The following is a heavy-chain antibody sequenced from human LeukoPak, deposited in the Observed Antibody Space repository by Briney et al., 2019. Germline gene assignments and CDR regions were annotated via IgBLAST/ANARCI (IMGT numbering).Heavy chain of an antibody. D-gene: IGHD6-6*01. CDR3: ARDFYSSSGSAKYFGY. Sequence: SETLSLTCTVSGGSISSYYWSWIRQPPGKGLEWIGYIYYSGSTNYNPSLKSRVTISVDTSKNQFSLKLSSVTAADTAVYYCARDFYSSSGSAKYFGYWGQGTLVTVSS. J-gene: IGHJ4*02. CDR1: GGSISSYY. V-gene: IGHV4-59*01. CDR2: IYYSGST.